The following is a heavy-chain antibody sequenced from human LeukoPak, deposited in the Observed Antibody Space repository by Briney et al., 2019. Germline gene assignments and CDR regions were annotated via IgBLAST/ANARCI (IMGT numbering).Heavy chain of an antibody. D-gene: IGHD3-3*01. J-gene: IGHJ6*02. Sequence: GGSLRLSCAASGFTVSSNYMSWVRQAPGKGLEWVSVIYSGGSTYYADSAKGRFTISRDNSKNTLYLQMNSLRAEDTAVYYCASRGVVIDADYYYGMDVWGQGTTVTVSS. CDR3: ASRGVVIDADYYYGMDV. CDR1: GFTVSSNY. CDR2: IYSGGST. V-gene: IGHV3-66*01.